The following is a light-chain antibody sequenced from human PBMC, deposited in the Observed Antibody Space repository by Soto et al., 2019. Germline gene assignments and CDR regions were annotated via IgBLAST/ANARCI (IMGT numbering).Light chain of an antibody. CDR1: SSDVGGYIY. J-gene: IGLJ1*01. V-gene: IGLV2-8*01. CDR2: EVN. CDR3: SSYAVSNYV. Sequence: QSALNQPPSASGSPGQAVTISCTGTSSDVGGYIYVSWYQQHPGKVPKLMIYEVNKRPSGVPDRFSGSRSGNTASLTVSGLQTEDEADYYCSSYAVSNYVFGTGTKVTV.